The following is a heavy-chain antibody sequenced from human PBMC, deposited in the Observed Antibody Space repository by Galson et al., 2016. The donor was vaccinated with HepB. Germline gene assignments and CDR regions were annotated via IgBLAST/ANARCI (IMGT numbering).Heavy chain of an antibody. CDR3: ARHLRYHDSSGYHWYFDL. Sequence: SETLSLTCTVSRGSISSSAYYWGWARQPPGRGLEWIGSIFYAGTAYFTPSLKSRADMSIDTSKNQFFLRLSSATAADTAVYDCARHLRYHDSSGYHWYFDLWGRGTLVTVSS. CDR2: IFYAGTA. V-gene: IGHV4-39*01. D-gene: IGHD3-22*01. CDR1: RGSISSSAYY. J-gene: IGHJ2*01.